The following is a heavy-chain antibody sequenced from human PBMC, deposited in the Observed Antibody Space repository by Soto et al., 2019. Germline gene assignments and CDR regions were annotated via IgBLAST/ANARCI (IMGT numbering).Heavy chain of an antibody. Sequence: PSETLSLTCADYGGSVSGYYWTWIRQSPGKGLEWIGEINHGGSSKYNPSLRSRITISVDTSKNQFSLKLSSVTAADTAVYYCARSLTTKVVQTYGPDNYYFDSWGQGTLVTVS. V-gene: IGHV4-34*01. J-gene: IGHJ5*01. CDR2: INHGGSS. CDR3: ARSLTTKVVQTYGPDNYYFDS. CDR1: GGSVSGYY. D-gene: IGHD3-22*01.